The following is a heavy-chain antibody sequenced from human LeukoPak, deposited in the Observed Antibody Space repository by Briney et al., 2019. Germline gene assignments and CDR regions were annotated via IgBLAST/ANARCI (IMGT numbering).Heavy chain of an antibody. D-gene: IGHD5-12*01. Sequence: GGSLRLSCAASGFTFSSYAMSWVRQAPGKVREWVSAISGSGGSTYYADSVKGRFTISRDNSKNTLYLQINSLRAEDAAVYYCAKGYYDWRRYYFDYWGQGTLVTVSS. J-gene: IGHJ4*02. CDR2: ISGSGGST. CDR3: AKGYYDWRRYYFDY. V-gene: IGHV3-23*01. CDR1: GFTFSSYA.